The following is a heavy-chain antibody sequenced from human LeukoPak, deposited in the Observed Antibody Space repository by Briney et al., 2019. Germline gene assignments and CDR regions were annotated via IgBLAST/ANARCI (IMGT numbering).Heavy chain of an antibody. Sequence: GGSLRLSCAASGFTFSSYNMNWVRQAPGKGLEWVSSISGSSSYIYYADSVKGRFTISRDNAKNSLYLQMNSLRAEDTAVYYCARRLRWGDAFDIWGQGTMVTVSS. J-gene: IGHJ3*02. CDR3: ARRLRWGDAFDI. CDR1: GFTFSSYN. CDR2: ISGSSSYI. D-gene: IGHD4-23*01. V-gene: IGHV3-21*01.